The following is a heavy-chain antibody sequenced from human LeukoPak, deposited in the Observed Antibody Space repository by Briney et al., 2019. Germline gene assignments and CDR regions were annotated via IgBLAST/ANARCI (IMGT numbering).Heavy chain of an antibody. D-gene: IGHD3-10*01. J-gene: IGHJ5*02. Sequence: SETLSLTCTVSGGSTSSYYWSWIRRPPGKGLEWIGHIFYTGSTTYNPSLKSRVTISVDKSKNQFSLKLSSVTTADTAVYYCARAGAWQIDPWGQGTLVTVSS. CDR2: IFYTGST. V-gene: IGHV4-59*01. CDR1: GGSTSSYY. CDR3: ARAGAWQIDP.